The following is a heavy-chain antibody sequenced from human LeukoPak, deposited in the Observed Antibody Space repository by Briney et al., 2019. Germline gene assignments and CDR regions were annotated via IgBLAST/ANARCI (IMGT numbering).Heavy chain of an antibody. CDR1: AFTVSTNY. Sequence: TGGSLRLSCVASAFTVSTNYMIWVRQAPGKGLEWVSLIYGDGSTYYADSVKGRVTISRDNSENTVFLQMNSLRAEDTALYYCARINYRAFSIWGQGTMVTVSS. D-gene: IGHD4-11*01. V-gene: IGHV3-66*01. CDR2: IYGDGST. CDR3: ARINYRAFSI. J-gene: IGHJ3*02.